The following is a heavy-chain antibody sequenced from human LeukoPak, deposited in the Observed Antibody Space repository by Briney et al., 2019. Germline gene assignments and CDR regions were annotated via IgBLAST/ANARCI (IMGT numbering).Heavy chain of an antibody. CDR1: GGTFSSYA. D-gene: IGHD3-3*01. J-gene: IGHJ6*02. CDR2: IIPIFGIA. Sequence: AASVKVSCKASGGTFSSYAISWVRQAPGQGLEWMGRIIPIFGIANYAQKFQGSVTITADKSTSTAYMELSSLRSEDTAVYYCARDDHGVHPYYYGMDVWGQGTTVTVSS. CDR3: ARDDHGVHPYYYGMDV. V-gene: IGHV1-69*04.